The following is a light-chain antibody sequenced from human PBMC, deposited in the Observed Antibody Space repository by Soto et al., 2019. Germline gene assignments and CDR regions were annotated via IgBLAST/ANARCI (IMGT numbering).Light chain of an antibody. V-gene: IGKV3-11*01. CDR3: QQYNSYWT. CDR1: QYVGTR. Sequence: EIVLTQSPATLSSSPGETATLSCRASQYVGTRLAWYQHKPGQAPRLLIYYTSNRATGIPARFSGSGSGTDFTLTISSLAPDDFATYYCQQYNSYWTFGQGTKVEIK. CDR2: YTS. J-gene: IGKJ1*01.